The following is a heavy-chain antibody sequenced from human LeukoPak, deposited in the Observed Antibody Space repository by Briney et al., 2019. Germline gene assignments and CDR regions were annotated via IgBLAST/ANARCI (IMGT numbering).Heavy chain of an antibody. CDR3: ASVEMATISHDY. CDR1: GFTFDDYA. CDR2: IYHSGST. V-gene: IGHV4-30-2*01. Sequence: LRLSCAASGFTFDDYAMHWIRQPPGKGLEWIGYIYHSGSTYYNPSLKSRVTISVDRSKNQFSLKLSSVTAADTAVYYCASVEMATISHDYWGQGTLVTVSS. J-gene: IGHJ4*02. D-gene: IGHD5-24*01.